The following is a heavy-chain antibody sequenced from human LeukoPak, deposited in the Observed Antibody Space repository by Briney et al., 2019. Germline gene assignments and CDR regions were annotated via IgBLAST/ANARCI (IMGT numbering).Heavy chain of an antibody. Sequence: GESLKISCKDSGYSFTNYWIGWVRQMPGKGLEWMGIIHSADSNTKYSPSFQGQVTISAGKSTSTAYLQWSGLKASDTAMYYCAGARHGDYRWDYWGQGTLVTVSS. CDR1: GYSFTNYW. CDR3: AGARHGDYRWDY. CDR2: IHSADSNT. D-gene: IGHD4-17*01. J-gene: IGHJ4*02. V-gene: IGHV5-51*01.